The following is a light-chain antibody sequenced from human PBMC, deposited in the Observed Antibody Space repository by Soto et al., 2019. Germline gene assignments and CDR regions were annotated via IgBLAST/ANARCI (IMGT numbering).Light chain of an antibody. CDR3: QQYSISRT. CDR2: GAS. V-gene: IGKV3-20*01. J-gene: IGKJ1*01. CDR1: QSVSNTY. Sequence: EVVLTLSPGTLFLCTGERATLSCRASQSVSNTYVAWYQHIPGQTPRLLIYGASNRATGIPVRFSGSGSETDFTLTITRLEPEDFAVYYCQQYSISRTFGQGTNVDIK.